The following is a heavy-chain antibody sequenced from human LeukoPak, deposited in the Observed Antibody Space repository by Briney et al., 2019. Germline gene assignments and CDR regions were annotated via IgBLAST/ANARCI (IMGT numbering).Heavy chain of an antibody. J-gene: IGHJ4*02. Sequence: GGSLRLSCAASGITFNSYDMHWVRQAPGKGREWVSCISSSGSTIYYADSVKGRFTIYRDNAKNSLYLQINTLSAEDTAVFYCARGAYKPFDYWGQGTLVTVSS. CDR3: ARGAYKPFDY. D-gene: IGHD5-24*01. CDR1: GITFNSYD. V-gene: IGHV3-48*03. CDR2: ISSSGSTI.